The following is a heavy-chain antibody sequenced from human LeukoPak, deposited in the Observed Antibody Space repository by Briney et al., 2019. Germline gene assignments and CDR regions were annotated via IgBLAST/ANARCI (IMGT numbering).Heavy chain of an antibody. CDR1: GDSLNSATYF. J-gene: IGHJ6*03. D-gene: IGHD3-22*01. Sequence: SETLSLTCSVSGDSLNSATYFWTWIRQPAGKGLEWIGRMHTTGTNYNPSLKSRVTVSVDTSRNQFSLNLSSVTAADTAVYYCARLQDYYDTTGSNYYYIDVWGQGTTVAVSS. CDR3: ARLQDYYDTTGSNYYYIDV. V-gene: IGHV4-61*02. CDR2: MHTTGT.